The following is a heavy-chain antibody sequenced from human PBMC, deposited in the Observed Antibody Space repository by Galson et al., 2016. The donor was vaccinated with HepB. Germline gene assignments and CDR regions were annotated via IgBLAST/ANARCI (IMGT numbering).Heavy chain of an antibody. D-gene: IGHD6-19*01. CDR3: AIGAHGWSMYYFDY. J-gene: IGHJ4*01. V-gene: IGHV1-2*02. CDR1: GYSFNGYD. CDR2: MNPDSGDT. Sequence: SVKVSCKASGYSFNGYDIHWVRQAPGQGPEWMGWMNPDSGDTTYAQKFQGRVSMTRQTSIRTAYMELSRLTSADTAGYYCAIGAHGWSMYYFDYWGQGTLVTVSS.